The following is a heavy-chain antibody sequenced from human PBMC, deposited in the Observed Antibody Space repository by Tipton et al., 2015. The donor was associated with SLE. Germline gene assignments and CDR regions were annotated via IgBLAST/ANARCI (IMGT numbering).Heavy chain of an antibody. CDR3: AREGEEVGAYDFWSGYFPYYFDY. D-gene: IGHD3-3*01. J-gene: IGHJ4*02. Sequence: TLSLTCTVSGGSISGYQWSWIRQSPQKGLEWIGYVYDIGTTNYNPSVMSRVIVSMDTSRNQVSLKLLSVTAADTAIYYCAREGEEVGAYDFWSGYFPYYFDYWGQGTVVSVSS. V-gene: IGHV4-59*12. CDR1: GGSISGYQ. CDR2: VYDIGTT.